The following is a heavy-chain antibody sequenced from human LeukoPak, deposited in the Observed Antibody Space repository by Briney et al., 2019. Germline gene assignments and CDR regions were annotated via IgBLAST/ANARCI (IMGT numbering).Heavy chain of an antibody. D-gene: IGHD2-15*01. V-gene: IGHV4-34*01. CDR2: INHSGST. CDR3: ASYCSGGSCYGYDAFDI. CDR1: GGSFSGYY. Sequence: SETLSLTCAVYGGSFSGYYWSWIRQPPGKGLEWIGEINHSGSTYYNPSLKSRVTISVDTSKNQFSLKLSSVTAADTAVYYCASYCSGGSCYGYDAFDIWGQGTMVTVSS. J-gene: IGHJ3*02.